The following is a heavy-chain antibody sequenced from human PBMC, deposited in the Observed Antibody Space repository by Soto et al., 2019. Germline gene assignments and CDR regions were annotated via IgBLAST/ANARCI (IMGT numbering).Heavy chain of an antibody. CDR3: ARTSGGDYFDS. J-gene: IGHJ4*02. Sequence: QVQLQESGPGLVKPSQTLSLICTVSGGSICSGEFYWAWILQPPGKGLEWIGHNYYRGRTYYNPSLKSSVNISVDTSKNQSSLNLNSVTASDTAVYFCARTSGGDYFDSWGQGTLVTVSS. CDR2: NYYRGRT. D-gene: IGHD2-21*01. CDR1: GGSICSGEFY. V-gene: IGHV4-30-4*01.